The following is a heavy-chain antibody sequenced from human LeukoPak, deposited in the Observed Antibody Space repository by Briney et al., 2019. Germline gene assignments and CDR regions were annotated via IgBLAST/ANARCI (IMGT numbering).Heavy chain of an antibody. CDR3: ARYGKGRWLTSTPPFWYFDF. V-gene: IGHV4-34*01. J-gene: IGHJ2*01. D-gene: IGHD5-24*01. CDR2: INHSGST. CDR1: GGSFSAYY. Sequence: SETLSLACAVYGGSFSAYYWSWLRQPPGKGQEWIGEINHSGSTNYNPSLNTPLTISVATSNNQFSLKLSSVPAADTAVYYCARYGKGRWLTSTPPFWYFDFWGRGTLVTVSS.